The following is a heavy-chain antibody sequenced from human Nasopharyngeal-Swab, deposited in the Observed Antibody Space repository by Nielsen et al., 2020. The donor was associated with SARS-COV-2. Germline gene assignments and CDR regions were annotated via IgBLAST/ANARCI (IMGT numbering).Heavy chain of an antibody. CDR1: GFTFSSYE. CDR2: ISSSGSTI. Sequence: GGSLRLSCAASGFTFSSYEMNWVRQAPGKGLEWVSYISSSGSTIYYADSVKGRFTISRDNAKNSLYLQMNSLRAEETAVYYCARGGTYYDFWSGYYNYYYGMDVWGQGTTVTVSS. CDR3: ARGGTYYDFWSGYYNYYYGMDV. V-gene: IGHV3-48*03. D-gene: IGHD3-3*01. J-gene: IGHJ6*02.